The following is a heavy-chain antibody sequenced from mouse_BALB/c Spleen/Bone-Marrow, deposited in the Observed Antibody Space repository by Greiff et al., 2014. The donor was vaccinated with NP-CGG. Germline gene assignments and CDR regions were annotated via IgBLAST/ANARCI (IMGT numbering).Heavy chain of an antibody. J-gene: IGHJ2*01. Sequence: QVQLQQPGTELVRPGTSVKISCKASGYAFTNYWLGWVKQRPGHGLEWIGDIYPRSGNTYYNEKFKGKVTLTADKSSSTAYMQHSGLTSEDSAVYFCTRRRSIDYWGQGTTLTVSS. CDR3: TRRRSIDY. CDR1: GYAFTNYW. V-gene: IGHV1-63*01. CDR2: IYPRSGNT.